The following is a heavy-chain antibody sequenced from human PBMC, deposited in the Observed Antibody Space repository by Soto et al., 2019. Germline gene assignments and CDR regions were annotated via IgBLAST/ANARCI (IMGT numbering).Heavy chain of an antibody. CDR1: GYSFPSDW. CDR3: ARIPHNTTSYYDHNFGMDV. Sequence: PGESLKISCKGSGYSFPSDWIGWVRQMPGKGLEWMGSIYPADSDTRYSPAFQGQVTISADKSIRTAYLQWSSLKASDTATYYCARIPHNTTSYYDHNFGMDVWGQGTTVTVSS. V-gene: IGHV5-51*01. D-gene: IGHD3-3*01. J-gene: IGHJ6*02. CDR2: IYPADSDT.